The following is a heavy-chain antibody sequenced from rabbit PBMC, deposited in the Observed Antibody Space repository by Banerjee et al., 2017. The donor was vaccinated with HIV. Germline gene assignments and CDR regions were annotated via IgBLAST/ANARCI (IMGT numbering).Heavy chain of an antibody. V-gene: IGHV1S45*01. J-gene: IGHJ4*01. Sequence: QEQLEESGGDLVKPEGSLTLTCTASGFSFSNGYVMCWVRQAPGKGLEWIACINTISGDTVYATWAKGRFTISKASWTTVTLQMTSLTAADTATYFCARRNGYFKLWGQGTLVTVS. CDR3: ARRNGYFKL. CDR1: GFSFSNGYV. CDR2: INTISGDT.